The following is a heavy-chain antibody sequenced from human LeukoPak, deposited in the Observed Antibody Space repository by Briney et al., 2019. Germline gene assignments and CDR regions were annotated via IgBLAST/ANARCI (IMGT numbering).Heavy chain of an antibody. Sequence: ASVKVSCKASGYTFTSYAMHWVRQAPGQRLEWMGWTNAGNGNTKYSREFQGRVTITRDTSASTAYMELSSLRSEDMAVYYCARDYDSSGYLDYWGQGTLVTVSS. V-gene: IGHV1-3*02. CDR2: TNAGNGNT. CDR1: GYTFTSYA. CDR3: ARDYDSSGYLDY. J-gene: IGHJ4*02. D-gene: IGHD3-22*01.